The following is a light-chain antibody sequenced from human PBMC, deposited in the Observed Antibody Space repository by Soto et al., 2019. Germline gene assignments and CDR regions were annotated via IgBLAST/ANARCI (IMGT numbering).Light chain of an antibody. CDR1: SSDVGSYNL. J-gene: IGLJ1*01. V-gene: IGLV2-23*02. Sequence: QSALTQPASVSGSPGQSITISCTGTSSDVGSYNLVSWYQQYPGKAPKLMIYEVSKRPSGVSNRFSGSKSGNTASLTISGLQAEDEADSYCCSYAGRSTPYVFGTGTKLTVL. CDR2: EVS. CDR3: CSYAGRSTPYV.